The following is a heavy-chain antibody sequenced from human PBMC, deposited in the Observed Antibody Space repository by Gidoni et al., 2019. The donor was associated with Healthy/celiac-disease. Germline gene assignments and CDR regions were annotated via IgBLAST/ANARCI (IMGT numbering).Heavy chain of an antibody. CDR3: AKEGANYYDSSGYYPYYFDY. Sequence: EVQLVESGGGLVQPGGSLRLSCAASGFTFSSYAMSWVRQAPGKGLEWVSAISGSGGSTYYADSVKGRFTISRDNSKNTLYLQMNSLRAEDTAVYYCAKEGANYYDSSGYYPYYFDYWGQGTLVTVSS. CDR1: GFTFSSYA. CDR2: ISGSGGST. D-gene: IGHD3-22*01. V-gene: IGHV3-23*04. J-gene: IGHJ4*02.